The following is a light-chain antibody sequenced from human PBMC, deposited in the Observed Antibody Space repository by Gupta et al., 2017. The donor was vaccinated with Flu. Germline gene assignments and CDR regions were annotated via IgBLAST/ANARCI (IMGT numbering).Light chain of an antibody. Sequence: QSAMTQPASVSGSPGQSITISCTGTSSDVGGYNHVSWYQQHPGKAPKLMIDEVSNRPSGVSNRFSGSKSGNTASLTIAGLQAEDEADYYCSSYTSSSTLVFGGGTKLTVL. J-gene: IGLJ2*01. V-gene: IGLV2-14*01. CDR3: SSYTSSSTLV. CDR1: SSDVGGYNH. CDR2: EVS.